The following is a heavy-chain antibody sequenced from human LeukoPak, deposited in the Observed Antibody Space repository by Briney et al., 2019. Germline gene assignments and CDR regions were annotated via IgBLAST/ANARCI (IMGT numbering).Heavy chain of an antibody. CDR1: GFTFSSYA. J-gene: IGHJ4*02. CDR2: ISYDGSNK. D-gene: IGHD3-10*01. Sequence: GGSLRLSCAASGFTFSSYAMHWVRQAPGKGLEWVAVISYDGSNKYYADSVKGRFTISRDNSKNTLYLQMNSLRAEDTAVYYCARDRGSEALEDRGQGTLVTVSS. CDR3: ARDRGSEALED. V-gene: IGHV3-30*04.